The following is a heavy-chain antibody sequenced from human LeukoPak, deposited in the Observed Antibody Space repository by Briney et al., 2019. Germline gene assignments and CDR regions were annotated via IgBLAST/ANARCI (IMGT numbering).Heavy chain of an antibody. J-gene: IGHJ4*02. CDR1: GYTFTSYY. Sequence: GASVKVSCKASGYTFTSYYMHWVRQAPGQGLEWMGIINPSGGSTSYAQKFQGRVTMTRDMSTSTVYMELSSLRSEDTAVYYCARVSVGATKLAYFDYWGQGTLVTASS. CDR3: ARVSVGATKLAYFDY. D-gene: IGHD1-26*01. CDR2: INPSGGST. V-gene: IGHV1-46*01.